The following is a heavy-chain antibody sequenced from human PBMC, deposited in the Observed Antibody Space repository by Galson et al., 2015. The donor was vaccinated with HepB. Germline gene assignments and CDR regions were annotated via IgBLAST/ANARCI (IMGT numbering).Heavy chain of an antibody. D-gene: IGHD5-18*01. Sequence: SVKVSCKASGYTFSRYGISWVRQTPGQGLEWMGWISGDNANTNYAQKLQGRVTMTTDTSTSTAYMELTSLRSDDTAVYYCARGRYCYGKFDYWGQGTLVTVSS. J-gene: IGHJ4*02. V-gene: IGHV1-18*01. CDR1: GYTFSRYG. CDR3: ARGRYCYGKFDY. CDR2: ISGDNANT.